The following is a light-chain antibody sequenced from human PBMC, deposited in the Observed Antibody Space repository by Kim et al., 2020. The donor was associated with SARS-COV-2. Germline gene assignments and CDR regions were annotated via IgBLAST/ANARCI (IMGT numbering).Light chain of an antibody. CDR1: QGINSY. J-gene: IGKJ2*01. CDR3: QQYYSYPFT. CDR2: AAS. Sequence: DVQLTQSPSSLSASVGDRVTITCRASQGINSYLAWFQQKPGKAPESLIYAASNLQSGVPSKFSGSGSGTDFTLTISSLQPEDSATYYCQQYYSYPFTVGQGTKLEI. V-gene: IGKV1-16*02.